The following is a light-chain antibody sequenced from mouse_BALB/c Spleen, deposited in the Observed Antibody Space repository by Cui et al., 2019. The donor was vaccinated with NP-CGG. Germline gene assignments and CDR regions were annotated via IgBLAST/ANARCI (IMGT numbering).Light chain of an antibody. CDR3: ALWYSNHWV. CDR2: GTN. CDR1: TGTVTTSNY. Sequence: QAVVTQESAPTTSPGETVTLTCRSSTGTVTTSNYANWVQEKPDHLFTGLIGGTNNRVPGVPARFSGSLIGDKAALTITGEQTEDEAIYFCALWYSNHWVFGGGTKLTVL. V-gene: IGLV1*01. J-gene: IGLJ1*01.